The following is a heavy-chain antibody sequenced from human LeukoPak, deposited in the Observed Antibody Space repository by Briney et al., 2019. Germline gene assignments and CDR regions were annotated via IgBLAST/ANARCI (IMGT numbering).Heavy chain of an antibody. Sequence: SETLSLTCTVSGGSISSSSYYWGWIRQPPGKGLEWIGSIYYSGSTYYNPSLKSRVTISVDTSKNQFSLKLSSVTAADTAVYYCARRRSGPDYFDYWGQGSLVPVSS. D-gene: IGHD2-15*01. J-gene: IGHJ4*02. V-gene: IGHV4-39*01. CDR3: ARRRSGPDYFDY. CDR2: IYYSGST. CDR1: GGSISSSSYY.